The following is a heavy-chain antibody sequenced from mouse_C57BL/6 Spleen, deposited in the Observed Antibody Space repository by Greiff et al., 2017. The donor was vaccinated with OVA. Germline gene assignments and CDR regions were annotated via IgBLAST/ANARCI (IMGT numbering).Heavy chain of an antibody. CDR1: GYAFSSYW. D-gene: IGHD1-1*01. V-gene: IGHV1-80*01. J-gene: IGHJ1*03. Sequence: QVQLQQSGAELVKPGASVKISCKASGYAFSSYWMNWVKQRPGQGLEWIGQIYPGDGDTNYNGKFKGKATLTADKSSSTAYMQLSSLTSEDSAVYFCARWYCGSSSQNFDVWGTGTTVTVSS. CDR3: ARWYCGSSSQNFDV. CDR2: IYPGDGDT.